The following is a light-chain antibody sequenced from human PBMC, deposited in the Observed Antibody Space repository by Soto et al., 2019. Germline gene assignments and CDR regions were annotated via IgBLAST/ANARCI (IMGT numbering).Light chain of an antibody. V-gene: IGKV1-9*01. CDR1: HGISSY. Sequence: IPLTQFPSSLSASVGDRVTITCRASHGISSYLAWYQQKPGKALKLLIYAASTLQSGDPSRFSGSGSGTDFTLNISSLQPEDFATYYWQQLNTYPITFGQRTRPEIK. CDR3: QQLNTYPIT. J-gene: IGKJ5*01. CDR2: AAS.